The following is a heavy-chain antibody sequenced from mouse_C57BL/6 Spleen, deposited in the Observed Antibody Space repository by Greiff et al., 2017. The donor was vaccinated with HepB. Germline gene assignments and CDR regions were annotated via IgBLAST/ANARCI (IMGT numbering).Heavy chain of an antibody. V-gene: IGHV3-6*01. CDR3: ARLRREAWFAY. D-gene: IGHD2-12*01. J-gene: IGHJ3*01. CDR1: GYSITSGYY. CDR2: ISYDGSN. Sequence: EVQLQQSGPGLVKPSQSLSLTCSVTGYSITSGYYWNWIRQFPGNKLEWMGYISYDGSNNYNPSLKNRISITRDTSKNQFFLKLNSVTTEDTATYYCARLRREAWFAYWGQGTLVTVSA.